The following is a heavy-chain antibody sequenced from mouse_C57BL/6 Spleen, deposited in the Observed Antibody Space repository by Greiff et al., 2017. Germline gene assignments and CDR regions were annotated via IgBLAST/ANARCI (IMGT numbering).Heavy chain of an antibody. D-gene: IGHD2-1*01. CDR2: INPGSGGT. V-gene: IGHV1-54*01. J-gene: IGHJ4*01. CDR1: GYAFTNYL. Sequence: QVQLQQSGAELVRPGTSVKVSCKASGYAFTNYLIEWVKQRPGQGLEWIGVINPGSGGTNYNEKFKGKATLTADKSSSTAYMQLSSLTSEDSAVYYWARGGGKGAMDYWGQGTSVTVSS. CDR3: ARGGGKGAMDY.